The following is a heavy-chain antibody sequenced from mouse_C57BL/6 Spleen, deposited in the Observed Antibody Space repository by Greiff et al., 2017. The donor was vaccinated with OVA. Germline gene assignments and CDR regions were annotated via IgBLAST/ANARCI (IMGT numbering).Heavy chain of an antibody. CDR2: IPPNSGST. J-gene: IGHJ1*03. CDR3: ARSDYYGQRYFDV. CDR1: GYTFTSYW. D-gene: IGHD1-2*01. Sequence: QVQLQQPGAELVKPGASVKLSCKASGYTFTSYWMHWVKQRPGQGLEWIGMIPPNSGSTNYNEKFKSKATLTVDKSSSTAYMQLSSLTSEDSAVYYCARSDYYGQRYFDVWGTGTTVTVSS. V-gene: IGHV1-64*01.